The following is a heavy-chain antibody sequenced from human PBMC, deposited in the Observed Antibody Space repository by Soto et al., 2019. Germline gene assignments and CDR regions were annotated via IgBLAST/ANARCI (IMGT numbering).Heavy chain of an antibody. CDR1: GYTFTDYA. Sequence: QVHLVQSGAEVKKPGASVKVSCEASGYTFTDYALHWVRQAPGQGLEWMGWINPGNGDTVYSQKFQGRVTNTRDTSASTAYMELTSLTSEDTAVYFCARDSWVATNLLRDWGQGTLVTVSS. CDR2: INPGNGDT. D-gene: IGHD5-12*01. CDR3: ARDSWVATNLLRD. V-gene: IGHV1-3*01. J-gene: IGHJ4*02.